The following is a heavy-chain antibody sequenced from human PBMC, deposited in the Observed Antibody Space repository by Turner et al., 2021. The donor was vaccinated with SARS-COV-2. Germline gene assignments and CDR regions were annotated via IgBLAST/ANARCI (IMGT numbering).Heavy chain of an antibody. CDR2: IYYSEST. J-gene: IGHJ6*02. D-gene: IGHD3-22*01. CDR1: GGSISSSSYY. V-gene: IGHV4-39*01. CDR3: ARRLVVQGTDDYCYYYGMDV. Sequence: QLQLQESGPGLVKPSETLSLTCTVSGGSISSSSYYWGWIRQPPGKGLEWIGNIYYSESTYYNPSLKSRVTISVDTSKNQFSLKLSSVTATDTAVYYCARRLVVQGTDDYCYYYGMDVWGQGTTVTVSS.